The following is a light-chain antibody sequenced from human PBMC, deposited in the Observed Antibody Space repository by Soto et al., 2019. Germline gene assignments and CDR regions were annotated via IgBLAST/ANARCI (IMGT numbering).Light chain of an antibody. Sequence: ESVLTQSPGTLSLSPGEGATLSCRASQSVSSNYLAWYQQKPGQAPRLLIYSTSSRATGIPDRFSGSGSGIDFTLTISRLEPEDFAVYYCQQYGGSPLYTFGQGTKLEIK. CDR3: QQYGGSPLYT. CDR2: STS. CDR1: QSVSSNY. J-gene: IGKJ2*01. V-gene: IGKV3-20*01.